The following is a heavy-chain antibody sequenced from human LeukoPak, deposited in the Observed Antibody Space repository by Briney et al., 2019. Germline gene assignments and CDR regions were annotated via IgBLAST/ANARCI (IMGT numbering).Heavy chain of an antibody. V-gene: IGHV1-18*01. CDR3: ARDQGAPGVGAPVYNWFDP. CDR1: GYTFTSYG. CDR2: ISAYNGNT. Sequence: ASVKVSCKASGYTFTSYGISWVRQAPGQGLEWMGWISAYNGNTNYAQKLQGRVTMTTDTSTSTAYMELRSLRSDDAAVYYCARDQGAPGVGAPVYNWFDPWGQGTLVTVSS. D-gene: IGHD1-26*01. J-gene: IGHJ5*02.